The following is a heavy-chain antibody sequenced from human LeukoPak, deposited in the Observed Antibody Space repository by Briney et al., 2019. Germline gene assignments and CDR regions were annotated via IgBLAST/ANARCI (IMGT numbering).Heavy chain of an antibody. CDR1: GYSFPTYW. Sequence: GESLKISCKGSGYSFPTYWIGWVRQMPGKGLEWMGIIYPSDSDTRYSPSFQGQVTISADKSISTAYLQWSSLKASDTATYYCARSRYSSSWYELVDYWGQGTLLTVSS. CDR3: ARSRYSSSWYELVDY. D-gene: IGHD6-13*01. CDR2: IYPSDSDT. J-gene: IGHJ4*02. V-gene: IGHV5-51*01.